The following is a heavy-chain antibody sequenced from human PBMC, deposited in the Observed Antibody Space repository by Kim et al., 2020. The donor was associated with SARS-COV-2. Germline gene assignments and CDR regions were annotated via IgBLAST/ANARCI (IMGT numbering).Heavy chain of an antibody. CDR3: ARDITMVRGDTALGMDV. D-gene: IGHD3-10*01. V-gene: IGHV1-46*01. Sequence: ASVKVSCKASGYTFTSYYMHWVRQAPGQGLEWMGIINPSGGSTSYAQKFQGRVTMTRDTSTSTVYMELSSLRSEDTAVYYCARDITMVRGDTALGMDVWGQGTTVTVSS. CDR2: INPSGGST. J-gene: IGHJ6*02. CDR1: GYTFTSYY.